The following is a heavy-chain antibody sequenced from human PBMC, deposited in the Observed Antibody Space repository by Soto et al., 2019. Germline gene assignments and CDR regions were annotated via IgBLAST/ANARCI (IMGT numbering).Heavy chain of an antibody. CDR2: INGDGSST. J-gene: IGHJ4*02. Sequence: EVQLVESGGGLVQPGGSLRLSCAASGFTFSIYWMHWVRQAPGKGLEWVSRINGDGSSTSNADPVKGRFTISRDNAKNTLYLQMNSLREEDTAVYYCARGSAGHYNSGTLLDWGQGTLVTVSS. CDR1: GFTFSIYW. D-gene: IGHD3-10*01. CDR3: ARGSAGHYNSGTLLD. V-gene: IGHV3-74*01.